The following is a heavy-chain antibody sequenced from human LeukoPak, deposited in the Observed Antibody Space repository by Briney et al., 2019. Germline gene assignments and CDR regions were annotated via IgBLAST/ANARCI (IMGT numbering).Heavy chain of an antibody. CDR2: FNYDISET. CDR1: GSPLEDLF. V-gene: IGHV1-24*01. Sequence: GASVKVSRRVSGSPLEDLFIHWVRQGPGKGLEWMGGFNYDISETIYAQTFQGRVTMTEDTATDTAFMEMNSLRSEDTAIYYCATSRNLFGELYNGVDVWGQGTTVTVSS. J-gene: IGHJ6*02. CDR3: ATSRNLFGELYNGVDV. D-gene: IGHD3-10*01.